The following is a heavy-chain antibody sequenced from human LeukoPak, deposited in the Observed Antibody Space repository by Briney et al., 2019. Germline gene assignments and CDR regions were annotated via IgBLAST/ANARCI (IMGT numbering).Heavy chain of an antibody. J-gene: IGHJ4*02. Sequence: SGGSLRLSCAVSGFSFSRYAMHWVRQAPGKGLEWVAFIRYDGSNKYYADSVEGRFTISRDNSKNTLYLEMKSLRAEDTAVYYCAKDEGGISMIEPNYYLDYWGQGTLVTVSS. CDR3: AKDEGGISMIEPNYYLDY. D-gene: IGHD3-22*01. CDR1: GFSFSRYA. V-gene: IGHV3-30*02. CDR2: IRYDGSNK.